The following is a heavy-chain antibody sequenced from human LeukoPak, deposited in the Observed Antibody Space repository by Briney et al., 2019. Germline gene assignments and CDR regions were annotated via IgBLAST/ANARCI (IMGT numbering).Heavy chain of an antibody. CDR3: ARRSRDGWYFDY. V-gene: IGHV3-30*09. D-gene: IGHD5-24*01. CDR2: ISSDGSNK. Sequence: QPGGSLRLSCAASKFTFNNYAMHWVRQAPGKGLEWVSIISSDGSNKYYADSVKGRFAISRDNSNHTLYLQMNSLRAEDTAVYYCARRSRDGWYFDYWGQGTLVTVSS. CDR1: KFTFNNYA. J-gene: IGHJ4*02.